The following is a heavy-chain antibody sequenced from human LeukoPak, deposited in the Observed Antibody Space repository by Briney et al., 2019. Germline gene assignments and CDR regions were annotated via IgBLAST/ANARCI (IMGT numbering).Heavy chain of an antibody. CDR3: AREGQLPDDYYGSGN. D-gene: IGHD3-10*01. Sequence: PGRSLRLSCAASGFTFSSYAMSWVRQAPGKGLEWVSSISSSSSYIYYADSVKGRFTISRDNAKNSLYLQMNSLRAEDTAVYYCAREGQLPDDYYGSGNWGQGTLVTVSS. J-gene: IGHJ4*02. CDR2: ISSSSSYI. V-gene: IGHV3-21*01. CDR1: GFTFSSYA.